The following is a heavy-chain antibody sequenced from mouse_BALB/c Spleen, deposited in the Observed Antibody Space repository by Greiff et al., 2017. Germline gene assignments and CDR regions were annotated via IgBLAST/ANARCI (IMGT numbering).Heavy chain of an antibody. CDR1: GFTFSDYY. J-gene: IGHJ3*01. Sequence: EVQGVESGGGLVKPGGSLKLSCAASGFTFSDYYMYWVRQTPEKRLEWVATISDGGSYTYYPDSVKGRFTISRDNAKNNLYLQMSSLKSEDTAMYYCARGGNPWFAYWGQGTLVTVSA. D-gene: IGHD2-1*01. CDR3: ARGGNPWFAY. V-gene: IGHV5-4*02. CDR2: ISDGGSYT.